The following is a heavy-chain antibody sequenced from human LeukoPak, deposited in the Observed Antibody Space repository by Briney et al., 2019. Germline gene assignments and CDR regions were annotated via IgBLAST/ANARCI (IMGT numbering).Heavy chain of an antibody. D-gene: IGHD3-22*01. J-gene: IGHJ6*03. Sequence: PGGSLRLSCAASGFTFSSYSMNWVRQAPGKGLEWVSSISSSSSYIYYADSVKGRFTISRYNAKNSLYLQMNSLRAEDTAVYYCARDYSDSSGYTPGYYYYYYMDVWGKGTTVTVSS. V-gene: IGHV3-21*01. CDR1: GFTFSSYS. CDR3: ARDYSDSSGYTPGYYYYYYMDV. CDR2: ISSSSSYI.